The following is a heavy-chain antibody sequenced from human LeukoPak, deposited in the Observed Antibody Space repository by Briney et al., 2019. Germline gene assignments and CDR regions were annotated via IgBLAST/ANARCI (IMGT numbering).Heavy chain of an antibody. CDR2: ISAYNGNT. V-gene: IGHV1-18*01. D-gene: IGHD2-15*01. Sequence: ASVKVSCKASGYTFTSYGISWVRQAPGQGLEWMGWISAYNGNTNYAQKLQGRVTMTRDTSISTAYMELSRLRSDDTAVYYCARYTHCSGGSCFGYWGQGTLVTVSS. CDR3: ARYTHCSGGSCFGY. J-gene: IGHJ4*02. CDR1: GYTFTSYG.